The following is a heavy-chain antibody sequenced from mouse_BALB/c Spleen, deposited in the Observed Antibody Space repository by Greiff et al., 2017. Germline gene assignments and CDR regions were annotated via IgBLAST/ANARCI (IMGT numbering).Heavy chain of an antibody. CDR3: ASPSFAY. Sequence: VQLKQSGAELVRPGALVKLSCKASGFNIKDYYMHWVKQRPEQGLEWIGWIDPENGNTIYDPKFQGKASITADTSSNTAYLQLSSLTSEDTAVYYCASPSFAYWGQGTLVTVSA. J-gene: IGHJ3*01. CDR2: IDPENGNT. V-gene: IGHV14-1*02. CDR1: GFNIKDYY.